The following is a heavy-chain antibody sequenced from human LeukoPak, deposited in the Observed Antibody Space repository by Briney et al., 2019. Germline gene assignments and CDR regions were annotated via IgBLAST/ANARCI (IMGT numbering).Heavy chain of an antibody. J-gene: IGHJ4*02. V-gene: IGHV1-2*02. CDR1: GYTFTSYY. Sequence: ASVKVSCKASGYTFTSYYMHWVRQAPGQGLEWMGWINPNSGGTTYAQNFQGRVTMTRDTSISTAYMELSRLRSDDTAVYYCAKTDPLYFDYWGQGTLVTVSS. CDR2: INPNSGGT. CDR3: AKTDPLYFDY.